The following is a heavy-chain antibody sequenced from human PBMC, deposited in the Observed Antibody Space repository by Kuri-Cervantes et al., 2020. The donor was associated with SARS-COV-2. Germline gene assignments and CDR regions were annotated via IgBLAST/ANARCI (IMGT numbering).Heavy chain of an antibody. V-gene: IGHV3-21*01. J-gene: IGHJ3*02. D-gene: IGHD3-22*01. CDR1: GFTFSWYW. CDR3: AKNNYYDSSGYYPEAFDI. CDR2: ISSSSSYI. Sequence: GESLKISCAASGFTFSWYWMHWVRQAPGKGLEWVSSISSSSSYIYYADSVKGRFTISRDNAKNSLYLQMNSLRAEDTAVYYCAKNNYYDSSGYYPEAFDIWGQGTMVTVSS.